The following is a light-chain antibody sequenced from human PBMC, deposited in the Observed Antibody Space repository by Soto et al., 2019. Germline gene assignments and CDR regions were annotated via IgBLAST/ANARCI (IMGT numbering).Light chain of an antibody. Sequence: QSALTQPPSASGSPGQSVTISCTGTSSDIGGYNFVSWYQQHPGKAPKLIIYEVYKRPSGVPNRFSGSKSGNTASLTVSGLQTEDEADYYCSSPGGSSDPFAFGGGTKLTVL. V-gene: IGLV2-8*01. J-gene: IGLJ2*01. CDR2: EVY. CDR3: SSPGGSSDPFA. CDR1: SSDIGGYNF.